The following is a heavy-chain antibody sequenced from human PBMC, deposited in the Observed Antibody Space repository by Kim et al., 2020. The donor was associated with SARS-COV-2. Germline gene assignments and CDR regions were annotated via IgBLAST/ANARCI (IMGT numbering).Heavy chain of an antibody. Sequence: GGSLRLSCAASGFTFSSYGMHWVRQAPGKGLEWVAVIWYDGSNKYYADSVKGRFTISRDNSKNTLYLQMNSLRAEDTAVYYSARGHSYYYYMDVWGKGTTVTVSS. CDR3: ARGHSYYYYMDV. V-gene: IGHV3-33*01. J-gene: IGHJ6*03. CDR1: GFTFSSYG. CDR2: IWYDGSNK.